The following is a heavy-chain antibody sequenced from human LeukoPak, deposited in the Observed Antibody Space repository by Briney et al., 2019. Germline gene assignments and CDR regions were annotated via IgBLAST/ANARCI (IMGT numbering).Heavy chain of an antibody. Sequence: GGSLRLSCAASGFTFSSYWMSWVRQAPGKGLEWVANIKQDGSEKYYVDSMKGRSTISRDNAKNSLYLQMNSLRAEDTAVYYCARVVGYQYYFDFWGQGTLVTVSS. CDR3: ARVVGYQYYFDF. V-gene: IGHV3-7*01. CDR2: IKQDGSEK. D-gene: IGHD5-18*01. J-gene: IGHJ4*02. CDR1: GFTFSSYW.